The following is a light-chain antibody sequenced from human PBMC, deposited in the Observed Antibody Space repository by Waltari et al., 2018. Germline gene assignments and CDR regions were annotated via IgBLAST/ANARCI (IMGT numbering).Light chain of an antibody. J-gene: IGLJ3*02. CDR3: NSYTSTTTWV. V-gene: IGLV2-14*01. Sequence: QSALTQPASVSGSPGQSITISCTGTSSDVGANKYVSWYQHHPGKVPKLLIYETINRPSGISTRFSGSKSGNTASLTTTGIQAEDEADYYCNSYTSTTTWVFGGGTKLTVL. CDR1: SSDVGANKY. CDR2: ETI.